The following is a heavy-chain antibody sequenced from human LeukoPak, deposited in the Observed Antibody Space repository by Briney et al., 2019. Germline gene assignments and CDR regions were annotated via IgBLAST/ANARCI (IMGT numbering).Heavy chain of an antibody. Sequence: GGSLRLSCAASGFTFSSYGMHWVRQAPGKGLEWVAVISYDGSNKYYADSVKGRFTISRDNSKNTLYLQMNSLRSDDTAVYYCARKALLSSGYLGFDYWGQGTLVTVSS. CDR3: ARKALLSSGYLGFDY. CDR1: GFTFSSYG. J-gene: IGHJ4*02. CDR2: ISYDGSNK. D-gene: IGHD3-22*01. V-gene: IGHV3-30*03.